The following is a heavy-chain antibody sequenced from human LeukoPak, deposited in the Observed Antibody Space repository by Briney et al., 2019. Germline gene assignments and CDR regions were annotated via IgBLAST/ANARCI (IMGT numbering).Heavy chain of an antibody. CDR2: ISSSSSYI. CDR1: GFTFSSYS. CDR3: AKDIGPIALDAFDI. V-gene: IGHV3-21*01. J-gene: IGHJ3*02. Sequence: PGGSLRLSCAASGFTFSSYSMNWVRQAPGKGLEWVSSISSSSSYIYYADSVKGRFTISRDNSKTTLSLQMNSLRAEDTAVFYCAKDIGPIALDAFDIWGQGTMVTVSS. D-gene: IGHD6-13*01.